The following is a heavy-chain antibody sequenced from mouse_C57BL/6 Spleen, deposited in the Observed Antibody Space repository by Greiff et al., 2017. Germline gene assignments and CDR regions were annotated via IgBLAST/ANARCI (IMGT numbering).Heavy chain of an antibody. CDR1: GYTFTDYE. V-gene: IGHV1-15*01. D-gene: IGHD1-1*01. Sequence: QVQLQQSGAELVRPGASVTLSCKASGYTFTDYEMHWVKQTPVHGLEWIGAIDPETGGTAYNQKFKGKAILTADKSSSTAYMELRSLTSEDSAVYYCTRGRGILMDYWGQGTSVTVSS. CDR2: IDPETGGT. CDR3: TRGRGILMDY. J-gene: IGHJ4*01.